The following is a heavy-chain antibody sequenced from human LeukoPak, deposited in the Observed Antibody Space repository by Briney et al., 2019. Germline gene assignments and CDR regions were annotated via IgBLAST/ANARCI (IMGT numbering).Heavy chain of an antibody. CDR3: ARDRGRVAGEYFDY. D-gene: IGHD6-19*01. CDR1: EFTFNNHD. Sequence: GGSLRLSCAASEFTFNNHDMHWVRQAPGKGLEWVAAISYDGRNKYYADSVKGRFTISRDNSKNTLNLQMNSLRTEDTAVFYCARDRGRVAGEYFDYWGQGTLVTVSS. CDR2: ISYDGRNK. J-gene: IGHJ4*02. V-gene: IGHV3-30*03.